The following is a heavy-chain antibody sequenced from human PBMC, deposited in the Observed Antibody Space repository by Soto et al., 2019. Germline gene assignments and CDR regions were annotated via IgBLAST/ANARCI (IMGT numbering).Heavy chain of an antibody. CDR1: GGTFSSYA. CDR2: IIPIFGTA. V-gene: IGHV1-69*13. D-gene: IGHD6-13*01. CDR3: ARGSLTYSSIRYLNYGMDV. J-gene: IGHJ6*02. Sequence: SVKVSCKASGGTFSSYAISWVRQAPGQGLEWMGGIIPIFGTANYAQKFQGRVTITADESTSTAYMELSSLRSEDTAVYYCARGSLTYSSIRYLNYGMDVRRQRPTVTVS.